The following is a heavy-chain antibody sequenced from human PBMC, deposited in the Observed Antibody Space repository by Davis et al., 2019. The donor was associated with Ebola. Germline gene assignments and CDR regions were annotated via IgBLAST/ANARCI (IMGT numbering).Heavy chain of an antibody. V-gene: IGHV5-51*01. D-gene: IGHD3-10*01. CDR3: ARMGKSYYDSLWDY. CDR1: GYSFTSYW. Sequence: GESLKISCKGSGYSFTSYWIGWVLQMPVKGLEWIGIIFPGDSDTRYSPSFQGQVTISADKSINTAYLQWTSLKASDTAMYYCARMGKSYYDSLWDYWGQGTLVTVSS. CDR2: IFPGDSDT. J-gene: IGHJ4*02.